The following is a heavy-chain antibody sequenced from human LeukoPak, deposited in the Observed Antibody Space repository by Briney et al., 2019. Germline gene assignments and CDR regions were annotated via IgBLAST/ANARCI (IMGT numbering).Heavy chain of an antibody. J-gene: IGHJ3*02. Sequence: SETLSLTCTVSGGPISSYYWSWIRQPPGKGLEWIGYIYYSGSTNYNPSLKSRVTISVDTSKNQFSLKLSSVTAADTAVYYCARMYYYDSSGYAITVAFDIWGQGTMVTVSS. CDR3: ARMYYYDSSGYAITVAFDI. CDR1: GGPISSYY. V-gene: IGHV4-59*08. D-gene: IGHD3-22*01. CDR2: IYYSGST.